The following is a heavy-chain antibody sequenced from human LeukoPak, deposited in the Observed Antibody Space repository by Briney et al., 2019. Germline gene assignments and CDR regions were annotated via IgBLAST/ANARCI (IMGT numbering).Heavy chain of an antibody. Sequence: PSETLSLTXAVYGGSFSGYYWSWIRQPPGKGLEWIGEINHSGSTNYNPSLKSRVTISVDTSKNQFSLKLSSVTAADTAVYYCARRRASRITIFGVVPSQPADYWGQGTLVTVSS. D-gene: IGHD3-3*01. J-gene: IGHJ4*02. CDR2: INHSGST. CDR1: GGSFSGYY. CDR3: ARRRASRITIFGVVPSQPADY. V-gene: IGHV4-34*01.